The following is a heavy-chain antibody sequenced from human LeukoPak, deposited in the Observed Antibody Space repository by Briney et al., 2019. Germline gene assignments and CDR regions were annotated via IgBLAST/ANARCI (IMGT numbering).Heavy chain of an antibody. V-gene: IGHV1-2*02. D-gene: IGHD2-21*02. J-gene: IGHJ6*03. Sequence: GASVKASCKPSGYTFTGYFIHWGRQAPGQGLEWMGWIKPNSGATNYAQKFLGRVTMTRDTSINTAYMALRRLRSDDTAVYYCAREEVTGRGYYYHYMDVWGKGTTVTVSS. CDR3: AREEVTGRGYYYHYMDV. CDR1: GYTFTGYF. CDR2: IKPNSGAT.